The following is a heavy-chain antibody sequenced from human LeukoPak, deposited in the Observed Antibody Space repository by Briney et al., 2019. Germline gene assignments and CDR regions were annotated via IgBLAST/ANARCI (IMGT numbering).Heavy chain of an antibody. J-gene: IGHJ6*02. D-gene: IGHD6-13*01. V-gene: IGHV3-33*01. CDR1: GFSFYTYG. CDR3: ATEVKAAAGIDTGSYYYNGMDV. Sequence: GTSLRLSCAVSGFSFYTYGIHWVRHAPGKGLEWVAVIWNDGSNKYYADSVKGRFTISRDNSKNTLYLQMNSLRTEDTAVYFRATEVKAAAGIDTGSYYYNGMDVWGQGTTVTVSS. CDR2: IWNDGSNK.